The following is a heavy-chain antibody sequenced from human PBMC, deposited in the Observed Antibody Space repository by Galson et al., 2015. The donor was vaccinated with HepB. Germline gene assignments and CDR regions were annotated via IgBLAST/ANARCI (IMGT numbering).Heavy chain of an antibody. D-gene: IGHD6-13*01. V-gene: IGHV6-1*01. CDR3: ARTTIAAAGSLGL. CDR2: TYYRFKWYN. CDR1: GDSVSSNSAT. Sequence: CAISGDSVSSNSATWNWIRQSPSRGLEWLGRTYYRFKWYNDYAAPVKSRVTINPDTSKNQVSLQLNSVTPEDTAVYYCARTTIAAAGSLGLWGQGTLVTVSS. J-gene: IGHJ4*02.